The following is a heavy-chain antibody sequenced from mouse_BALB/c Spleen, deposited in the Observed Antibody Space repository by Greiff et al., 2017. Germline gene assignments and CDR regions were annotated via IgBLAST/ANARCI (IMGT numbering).Heavy chain of an antibody. CDR1: GFSLTSYG. Sequence: VQLQQSGPGLVQPSQSLSITCTVSGFSLTSYGVHWVRQSPGKGLEWLGVIWSGGSTDYNAAFISRLSISKDNSKSQVFFKMNSLQANDTAIYYCARNWDYDYYLFAYWGQGTLVTVSA. D-gene: IGHD2-4*01. CDR2: IWSGGST. CDR3: ARNWDYDYYLFAY. V-gene: IGHV2-2*02. J-gene: IGHJ3*01.